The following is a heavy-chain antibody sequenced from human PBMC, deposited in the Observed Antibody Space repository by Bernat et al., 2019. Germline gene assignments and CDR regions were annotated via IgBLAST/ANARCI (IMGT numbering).Heavy chain of an antibody. J-gene: IGHJ6*03. V-gene: IGHV4-39*01. CDR2: IYYSGST. D-gene: IGHD4-17*01. Sequence: PSETLSLNCSVSGGSISISTYYWGWIRQPPGEGLEWIGTIYYSGSTYYNPSLKSRVTISVDTSKNQFSLKLSSVTAADTAVYYCARRGGVTKDYYYMDVWGKGTTVTVSS. CDR3: ARRGGVTKDYYYMDV. CDR1: GGSISISTYY.